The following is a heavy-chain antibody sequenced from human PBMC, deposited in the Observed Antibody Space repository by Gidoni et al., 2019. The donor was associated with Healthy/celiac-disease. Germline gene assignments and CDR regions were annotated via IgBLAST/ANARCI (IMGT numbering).Heavy chain of an antibody. Sequence: QVQLVESGGGVVQPGWSLRLSCAASGFPFSSDAMHWVRQAPGTGLGGVAVISHDGSNKYYADSVKGRFTISRDNSKNTRYLKMNSLRAEDTAVYYCAKDHCSGGSCYVEPYNWFDPWGQGTLVTVSS. D-gene: IGHD2-15*01. CDR3: AKDHCSGGSCYVEPYNWFDP. J-gene: IGHJ5*02. V-gene: IGHV3-30*18. CDR1: GFPFSSDA. CDR2: ISHDGSNK.